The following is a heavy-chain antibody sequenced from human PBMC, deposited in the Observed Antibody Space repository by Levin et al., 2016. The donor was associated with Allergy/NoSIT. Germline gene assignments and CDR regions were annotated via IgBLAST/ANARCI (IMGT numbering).Heavy chain of an antibody. D-gene: IGHD6-19*01. CDR3: AKDLSSGWSPHWIGNWFDP. CDR1: GFTFSSYA. Sequence: GESLKISCAASGFTFSSYAMSWVRQAPGKGLEWVSAISGSGGSTYYADSVKGRFTISRDNSKNTLYLQMNSLRAEDTAVYYCAKDLSSGWSPHWIGNWFDPWGQGTLVTVSS. CDR2: ISGSGGST. J-gene: IGHJ5*02. V-gene: IGHV3-23*01.